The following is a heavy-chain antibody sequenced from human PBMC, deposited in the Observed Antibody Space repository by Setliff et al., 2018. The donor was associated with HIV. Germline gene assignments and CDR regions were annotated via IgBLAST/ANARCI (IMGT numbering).Heavy chain of an antibody. V-gene: IGHV3-48*03. D-gene: IGHD3-22*01. CDR3: VRGSGYYYFDN. Sequence: PGGSLRLSCAASGFMFNIYEMNWVRQAPGKGLEWVSYISSSGSTRYYAVSVKGRFTISRDNAKNSLYLQMNSLSADDTAVYYCVRGSGYYYFDNWGQGALVTVSS. CDR2: ISSSGSTR. J-gene: IGHJ4*02. CDR1: GFMFNIYE.